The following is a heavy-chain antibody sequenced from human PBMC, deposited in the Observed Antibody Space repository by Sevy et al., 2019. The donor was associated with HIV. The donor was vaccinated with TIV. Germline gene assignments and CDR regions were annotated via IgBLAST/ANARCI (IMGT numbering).Heavy chain of an antibody. J-gene: IGHJ4*02. CDR1: GFIFNSYW. CDR2: IKEDGSEE. Sequence: GGSLRLSCEGSGFIFNSYWMSWVRQAPGKGLEWVANIKEDGSEENYVDSLKGRFTISRVNAKKSVYLEMNSLRVEDAAVYFCAGGYSFAAFFDYWGQGTRVTVSS. CDR3: AGGYSFAAFFDY. D-gene: IGHD5-12*01. V-gene: IGHV3-7*01.